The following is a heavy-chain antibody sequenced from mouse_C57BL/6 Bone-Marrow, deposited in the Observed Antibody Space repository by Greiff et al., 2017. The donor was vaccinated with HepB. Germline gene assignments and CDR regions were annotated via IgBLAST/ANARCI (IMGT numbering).Heavy chain of an antibody. CDR1: GFTFSDYG. V-gene: IGHV5-17*01. Sequence: EVQLVESGGGLVKPGGSLKLSCAASGFTFSDYGMHWVRQAPEKGLEWVAYISSGSSTIYYADTVKGRFTISRDNAKNTLFLQMTSLRSEDTAIYYCARPYYGKAWFAYWGQGTLVTVSA. CDR2: ISSGSSTI. J-gene: IGHJ3*01. CDR3: ARPYYGKAWFAY. D-gene: IGHD1-1*01.